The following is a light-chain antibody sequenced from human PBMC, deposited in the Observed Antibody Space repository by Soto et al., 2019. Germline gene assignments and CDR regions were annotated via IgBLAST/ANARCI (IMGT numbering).Light chain of an antibody. CDR2: DVS. Sequence: QSALTQPASVSGSPGQSITISCTGTSSDVGGYNYVSWYQQHPGKAPKFMIYDVSNRPSGVSNRFSGSKSGNTASLTISGRQAEDEADYYCCSYTTSNTRQIVFGTGTQLTFL. CDR3: CSYTTSNTRQIV. J-gene: IGLJ1*01. CDR1: SSDVGGYNY. V-gene: IGLV2-14*01.